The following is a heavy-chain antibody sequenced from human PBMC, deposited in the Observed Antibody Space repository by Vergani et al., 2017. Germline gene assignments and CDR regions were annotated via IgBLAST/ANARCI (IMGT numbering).Heavy chain of an antibody. V-gene: IGHV3-30*02. CDR1: GFTFSSYG. Sequence: QVQLVESGGGVVQPGGSLRLSCAASGFTFSSYGMHWVRPAPGKGLGWVAFIRYDGSNKYYADSVKGRFTISRDNSKNTLYLQMNSLRAEDTAVYYCAKYPSQRRGYSGYDSSLYWGQGTLVTVSS. CDR2: IRYDGSNK. D-gene: IGHD5-12*01. CDR3: AKYPSQRRGYSGYDSSLY. J-gene: IGHJ4*02.